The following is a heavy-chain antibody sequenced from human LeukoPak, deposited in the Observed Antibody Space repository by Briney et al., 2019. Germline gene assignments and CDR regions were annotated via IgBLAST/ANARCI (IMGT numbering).Heavy chain of an antibody. CDR1: GGSFSGYY. V-gene: IGHV4-59*08. Sequence: TSETLSLTCAVYGGSFSGYYWSWIRQPPGKGLEWIGYIYYTGSTNYNPSLKSRVTISVDTSKNQFSLKLSSVTAADTAVYYCARRDGLYGMDVWGQGTTVTVSS. CDR3: ARRDGLYGMDV. D-gene: IGHD5-24*01. CDR2: IYYTGST. J-gene: IGHJ6*02.